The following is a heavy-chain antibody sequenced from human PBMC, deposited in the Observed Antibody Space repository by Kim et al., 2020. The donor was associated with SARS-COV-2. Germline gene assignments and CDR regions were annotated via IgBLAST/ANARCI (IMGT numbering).Heavy chain of an antibody. Sequence: GGSLRLSCAASGFTFSSYAMSWVRQAPGKGLEWVSAISGSGGSTYYADSVKGRFTISRDNSKNTLYLQMNSLRAEDTAVYYCAKDLSSFDYDILTGYYYYYYGMDVWGQGTTVTVSS. CDR2: ISGSGGST. V-gene: IGHV3-23*01. J-gene: IGHJ6*02. D-gene: IGHD3-9*01. CDR3: AKDLSSFDYDILTGYYYYYYGMDV. CDR1: GFTFSSYA.